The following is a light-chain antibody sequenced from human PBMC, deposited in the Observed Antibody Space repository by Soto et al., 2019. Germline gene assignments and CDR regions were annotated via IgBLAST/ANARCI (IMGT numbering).Light chain of an antibody. V-gene: IGLV2-8*01. CDR3: SSFAGNKNL. J-gene: IGLJ2*01. CDR2: EVA. CDR1: SSDVGGYDL. Sequence: QSALTQPPSASGSPGQSVTISCTGTSSDVGGYDLVSWYQQHPGKAPKLILYEVAKRPSGVPARFSGSKSSNTATLTVSGLQADDESDYYCSSFAGNKNLFGGGTKLTVL.